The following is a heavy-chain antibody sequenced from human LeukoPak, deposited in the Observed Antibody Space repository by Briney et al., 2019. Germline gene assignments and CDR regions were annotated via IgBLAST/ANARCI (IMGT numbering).Heavy chain of an antibody. CDR1: GGSISSSSYY. V-gene: IGHV4-39*01. CDR2: IYYSGST. Sequence: SETLSPTCTVSGGSISSSSYYWGWIRQPPGKGLEWIGSIYYSGSTYYNPSLKSRVTISVDTSKNQFSLKLSSVTAADTAVYYCARLVARVFDYWGQGTLVTVSS. J-gene: IGHJ4*02. CDR3: ARLVARVFDY. D-gene: IGHD2-2*01.